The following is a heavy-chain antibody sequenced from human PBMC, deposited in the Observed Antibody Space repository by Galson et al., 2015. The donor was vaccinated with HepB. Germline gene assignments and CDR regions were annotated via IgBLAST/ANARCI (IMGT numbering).Heavy chain of an antibody. CDR3: AKVFPEKTDGWYRQALYYFDS. V-gene: IGHV3-23*01. D-gene: IGHD6-19*01. CDR1: GFNFRYYA. CDR2: ITPSGDNT. Sequence: SLRLSCAASGFNFRYYAMSWVRQAPGKGLEWVSAITPSGDNTYSADSMKGRFTISRDNSQNTLFLQMNSLRADDTAIYFCAKVFPEKTDGWYRQALYYFDSWGQGTRVTVSS. J-gene: IGHJ4*02.